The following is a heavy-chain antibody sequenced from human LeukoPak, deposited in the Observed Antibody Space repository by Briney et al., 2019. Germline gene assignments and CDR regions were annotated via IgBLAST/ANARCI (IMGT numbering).Heavy chain of an antibody. CDR1: GFTFSSYD. D-gene: IGHD3-9*01. CDR2: IGTAGDP. CDR3: ARGDYDILTGHGGFKYYGMDV. Sequence: PGGSLRLSCAASGFTFSSYDMHWVRQATGKGLEWVSAIGTAGDPYYPGSVKGRFTISRENAKNPLYLQMNSLRAGDTAVYYCARGDYDILTGHGGFKYYGMDVWGKGTTVTVSS. V-gene: IGHV3-13*05. J-gene: IGHJ6*04.